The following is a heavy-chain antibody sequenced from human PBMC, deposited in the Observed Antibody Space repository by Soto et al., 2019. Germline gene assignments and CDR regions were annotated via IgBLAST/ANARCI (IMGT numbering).Heavy chain of an antibody. CDR2: VSIGGST. V-gene: IGHV3-23*01. Sequence: DVQFLESGGFLVQREGSLRLSCAASGFTFSSYDMGWVRQGPGKGLAWVVVVSIGGSTHYADSVRGRFTISRDNSKNTLSLQMHSLTAEDNAVYFCAKRSGGGGDFDYWGQGALVTVSS. CDR1: GFTFSSYD. CDR3: AKRSGGGGDFDY. J-gene: IGHJ4*02. D-gene: IGHD6-19*01.